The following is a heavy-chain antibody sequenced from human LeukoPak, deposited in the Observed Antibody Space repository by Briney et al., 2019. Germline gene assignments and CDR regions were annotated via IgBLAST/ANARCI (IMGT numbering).Heavy chain of an antibody. CDR2: ISSSSNTI. Sequence: PGGSLRLSCTASEFTFSTYSMNWVRQAPGKGLEWLSYISSSSNTIYYADSVKGRFTISRDNAKNSLYLQMDSLRAEDTAVYYCARETPYGSSWRPFDHWGQGTLVSVSS. V-gene: IGHV3-48*01. D-gene: IGHD2-15*01. CDR3: ARETPYGSSWRPFDH. CDR1: EFTFSTYS. J-gene: IGHJ4*02.